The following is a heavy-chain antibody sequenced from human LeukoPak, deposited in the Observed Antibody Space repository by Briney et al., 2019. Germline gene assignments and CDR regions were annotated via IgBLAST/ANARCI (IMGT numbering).Heavy chain of an antibody. D-gene: IGHD5-24*01. CDR2: ISSSGSTI. Sequence: PGGSLRLSCAASGFTFSSYAMSWIRQAPGKGLEWVSYISSSGSTIYYADSVKGRFTISRDNAKNSLYLQMNTLRAEDTAVYYCARAHGGTVYGMDVWGQGTTVTVSS. V-gene: IGHV3-11*01. CDR1: GFTFSSYA. J-gene: IGHJ6*02. CDR3: ARAHGGTVYGMDV.